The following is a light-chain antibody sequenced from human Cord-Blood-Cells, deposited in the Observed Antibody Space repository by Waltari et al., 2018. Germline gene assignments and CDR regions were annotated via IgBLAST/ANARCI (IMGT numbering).Light chain of an antibody. CDR3: QQYNNWPPKLFTP. CDR2: GAS. Sequence: EIVMTQSPATLSVSPGERATLSCRASQSVSSNLAWYQQKPGQAPRLLIYGASTRATGIPARFSGSGSGTEFTLTISRLQSEDFAVYYCQQYNNWPPKLFTPFGQGTKLEIK. V-gene: IGKV3-15*01. J-gene: IGKJ2*01. CDR1: QSVSSN.